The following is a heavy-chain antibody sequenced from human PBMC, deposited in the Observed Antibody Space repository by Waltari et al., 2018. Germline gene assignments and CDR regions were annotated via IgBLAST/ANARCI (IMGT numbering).Heavy chain of an antibody. V-gene: IGHV1-8*02. D-gene: IGHD5-12*01. J-gene: IGHJ5*02. Sequence: QVQLLQSGAEVKKPGASVKVSCQASGYTFTTYEINWVRQASGQGFEWMGWKNHKNGDPGFARRFQGRVTRTRNTSFNTAYMELSTLTSEDTALYYCARGRDVYAGFDYNWFDPWGPGTLVTVSS. CDR2: KNHKNGDP. CDR1: GYTFTTYE. CDR3: ARGRDVYAGFDYNWFDP.